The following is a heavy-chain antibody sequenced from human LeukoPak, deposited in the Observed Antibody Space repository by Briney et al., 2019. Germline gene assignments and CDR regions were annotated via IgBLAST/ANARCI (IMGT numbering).Heavy chain of an antibody. V-gene: IGHV3-11*06. CDR1: GFTFSDYC. D-gene: IGHD3-10*01. CDR2: ISSSSSYT. CDR3: AKDLGSGSYYDY. Sequence: GGSLRLSCAASGFTFSDYCMSWIRQAPGKGLEWVSYISSSSSYTNYADSVKGRFTISRDNAKNSLYLQMNSLRAEDTAVYYCAKDLGSGSYYDYWGQGTLVTVSS. J-gene: IGHJ4*02.